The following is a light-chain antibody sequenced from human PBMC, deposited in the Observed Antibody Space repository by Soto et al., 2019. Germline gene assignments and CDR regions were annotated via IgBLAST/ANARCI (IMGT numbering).Light chain of an antibody. Sequence: EIVLTQSPATLSLSPGERATLFCRASQSVSSYLAWYQQKPGQAPRLLIYDASNRATGIPARFSGSGSVTDFTLTISSLEPEDFAVYYCQQRSNWPPYTFGQGTKLEIK. V-gene: IGKV3-11*01. J-gene: IGKJ2*01. CDR1: QSVSSY. CDR3: QQRSNWPPYT. CDR2: DAS.